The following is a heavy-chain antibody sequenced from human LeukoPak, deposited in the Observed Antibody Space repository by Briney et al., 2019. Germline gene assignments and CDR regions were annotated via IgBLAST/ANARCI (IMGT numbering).Heavy chain of an antibody. CDR1: GFTFSSSA. D-gene: IGHD6-19*01. CDR2: INSNGGTT. V-gene: IGHV3-64*02. Sequence: PGGSLRLSCAASGFTFSSSAMHWVRQAPGKGLEHVSAINSNGGTTYYADSVRGRFTISRDNSKNTLYLQMGSLRAEDMAVYYCAKWAVPGKGGLDYWGQGILVTISS. CDR3: AKWAVPGKGGLDY. J-gene: IGHJ4*02.